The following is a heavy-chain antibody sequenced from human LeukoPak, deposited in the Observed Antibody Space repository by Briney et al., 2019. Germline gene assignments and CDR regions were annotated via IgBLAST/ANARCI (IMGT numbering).Heavy chain of an antibody. CDR2: INAGNGNT. CDR3: ARGQWLGTMTYFDY. CDR1: GYTFTSYA. V-gene: IGHV1-3*03. Sequence: ASVKVSCKASGYTFTSYAMHWVRQAPGQRLEWMGWINAGNGNTKYSQEFQGRVTITRDTSASTAYMELSSLRSEDMAVYYCARGQWLGTMTYFDYWGQGTLVTVSS. J-gene: IGHJ4*02. D-gene: IGHD6-19*01.